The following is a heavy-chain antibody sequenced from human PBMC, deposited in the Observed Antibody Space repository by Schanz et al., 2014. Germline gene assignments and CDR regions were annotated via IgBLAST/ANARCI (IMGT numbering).Heavy chain of an antibody. CDR2: IWYDGSNK. V-gene: IGHV3-33*01. D-gene: IGHD1-26*01. Sequence: QVQLVESGGGVVQPGRPLRLSCAASGFTFSSYGMHWVRQAPGKGLEWVAVIWYDGSNKYYADSVKGRFTISRDNSKNTLFLQMNSLRAEDTAVYYCARDHTTESYYSAGPPIDYWGQGTLLTVSS. CDR1: GFTFSSYG. J-gene: IGHJ4*02. CDR3: ARDHTTESYYSAGPPIDY.